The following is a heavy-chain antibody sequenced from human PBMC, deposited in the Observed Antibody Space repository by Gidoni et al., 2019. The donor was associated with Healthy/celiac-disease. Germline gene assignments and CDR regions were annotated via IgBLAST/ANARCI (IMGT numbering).Heavy chain of an antibody. CDR2: ISSNGGST. D-gene: IGHD3-3*01. CDR1: GFTFSSYA. V-gene: IGHV3-64D*06. J-gene: IGHJ4*02. CDR3: VKNLRFLEWLPFDY. Sequence: EVQLVESGGGLVQPGGSLRLSCSASGFTFSSYAMHWVRQAPGKGLEYVSAISSNGGSTYYADSVKGRFTISRDNSKNTLYLQMSSLRAEDTAVYYCVKNLRFLEWLPFDYWGQGTLVTVSS.